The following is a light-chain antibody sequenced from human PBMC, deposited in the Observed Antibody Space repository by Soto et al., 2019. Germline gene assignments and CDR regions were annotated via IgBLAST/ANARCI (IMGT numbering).Light chain of an antibody. J-gene: IGKJ4*01. CDR2: EAS. CDR3: QQRSNWPPRLT. V-gene: IGKV3D-20*02. Sequence: EIVLTQSPATLALSPGERATLSCRASRSVSRNYLAWYQQKPGQAPRLLIYEASSRSTGIPDRFSGSASGTDFTLTISRLEPEDFAVYYCQQRSNWPPRLTFGGGTKVEIK. CDR1: RSVSRNY.